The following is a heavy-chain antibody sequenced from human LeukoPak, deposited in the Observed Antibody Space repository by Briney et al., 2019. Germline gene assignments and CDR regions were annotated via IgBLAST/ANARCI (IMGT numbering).Heavy chain of an antibody. CDR2: ISSSSSYI. D-gene: IGHD6-13*01. V-gene: IGHV3-21*01. Sequence: PGGSLRLSCAASGFTFSSYSMNWVRQAPGKGLEWVSSISSSSSYIYYADSMKGRFTISRDNAKNSLYLQMNSLRAEDTAVYYCARASSSWYYFDYWGRGALVTVSS. J-gene: IGHJ4*02. CDR3: ARASSSWYYFDY. CDR1: GFTFSSYS.